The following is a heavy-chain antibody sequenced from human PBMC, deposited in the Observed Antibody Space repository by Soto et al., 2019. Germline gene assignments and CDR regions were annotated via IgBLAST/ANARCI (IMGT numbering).Heavy chain of an antibody. CDR1: GFTFSTYS. CDR3: GRDEVVVDSWDFGF. CDR2: ISRDSESI. J-gene: IGHJ3*01. V-gene: IGHV3-21*01. Sequence: EVQLVESGGGLVRPGGSLRLSCAGSGFTFSTYSMNWVRQAPGQGLEWVSTISRDSESIYYADSVRGRFTISRDNAKKSLYLQKNSLRVEDTAVYYCGRDEVVVDSWDFGFWGQGTMVTVSA. D-gene: IGHD2-15*01.